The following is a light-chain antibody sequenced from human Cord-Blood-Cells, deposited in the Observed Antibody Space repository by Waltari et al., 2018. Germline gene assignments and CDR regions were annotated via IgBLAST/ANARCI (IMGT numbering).Light chain of an antibody. CDR1: QSVSSN. J-gene: IGKJ1*01. CDR2: GAS. V-gene: IGKV3-15*01. Sequence: EIVMTKSPATLSVSPGDRATLSCRASQSVSSNLAWYQQKPGQAPKLLIYGASTRATGIPARFSGSGSGTEFTLTISSLQSEDFAVYYCQQYNNWWTFGQGTKVEIK. CDR3: QQYNNWWT.